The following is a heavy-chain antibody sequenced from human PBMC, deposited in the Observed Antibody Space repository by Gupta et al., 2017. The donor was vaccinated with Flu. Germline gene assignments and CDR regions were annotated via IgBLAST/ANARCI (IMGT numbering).Heavy chain of an antibody. J-gene: IGHJ4*02. V-gene: IGHV7-4-1*02. CDR2: INTNTGNP. Sequence: SGYTFTSYAMNWVRQAPGQGLEWMGWINTNTGNPTYAQGFTGRFVFSLDPSVSTAYLQISSLKAEDTAVYYCARISQESDWNYFIVWGQGTLVTVSS. D-gene: IGHD1-7*01. CDR1: GYTFTSYA. CDR3: ARISQESDWNYFIV.